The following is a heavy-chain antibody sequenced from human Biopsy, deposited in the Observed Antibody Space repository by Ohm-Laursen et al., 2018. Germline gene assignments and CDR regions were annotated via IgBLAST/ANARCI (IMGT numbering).Heavy chain of an antibody. Sequence: PSQTLSLTWGVSGGYISHYYWTWIRQPAGQGLEWIGRIYITGETDYNPSLKSRVTMSVDSSKKQFSLKLKSVTAADTAIYYCARAPPLIRGVVESWFDPWGQGILVTVSS. D-gene: IGHD3-10*01. CDR3: ARAPPLIRGVVESWFDP. CDR2: IYITGET. V-gene: IGHV4-4*07. J-gene: IGHJ5*02. CDR1: GGYISHYY.